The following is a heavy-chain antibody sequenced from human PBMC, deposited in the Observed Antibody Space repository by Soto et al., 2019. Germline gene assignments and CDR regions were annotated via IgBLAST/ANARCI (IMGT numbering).Heavy chain of an antibody. V-gene: IGHV3-23*01. CDR3: AKGGVVPSGRSWFDP. Sequence: EVQFLESGGGLVQPGGSLRLSCTASGPSFRTYAMSWVRQGAGEGLQWVSTIRDSGLNTYYADSVRGRFTISRDNSKNTLYLQMDSLRAEDSAVYYCAKGGVVPSGRSWFDPWGQGALVTVSS. D-gene: IGHD1-1*01. CDR2: IRDSGLNT. J-gene: IGHJ5*02. CDR1: GPSFRTYA.